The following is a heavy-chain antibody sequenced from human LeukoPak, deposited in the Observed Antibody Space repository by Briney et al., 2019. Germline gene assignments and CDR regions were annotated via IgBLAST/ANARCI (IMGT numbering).Heavy chain of an antibody. CDR2: FYYSGST. CDR3: ARGKLPSITMVRGVRHTNWFDP. D-gene: IGHD3-10*01. V-gene: IGHV4-59*01. CDR1: GGSISSNY. J-gene: IGHJ5*02. Sequence: SETLSLTCTVSGGSISSNYWSWIRQPPGKGLEWIGHFYYSGSTNYNPSLKSRVAISGDTSKNQFSLKLRSVSAADTAVYYCARGKLPSITMVRGVRHTNWFDPWGQGTLVTVSS.